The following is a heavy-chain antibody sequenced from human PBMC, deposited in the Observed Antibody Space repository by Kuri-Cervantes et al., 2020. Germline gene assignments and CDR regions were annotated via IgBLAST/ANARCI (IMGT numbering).Heavy chain of an antibody. CDR2: IKQDGREK. D-gene: IGHD3-10*01. CDR1: GFPFNSHW. V-gene: IGHV3-7*05. J-gene: IGHJ3*01. Sequence: GESLKISCEVSGFPFNSHWMSWVRQAPGKGLEWVANIKQDGREKYLVDSVKGRFTISRDNAKNALYLEMNNLKPADTALYYCVKDRSSGSWHDAFEHWGQGTVVTVSS. CDR3: VKDRSSGSWHDAFEH.